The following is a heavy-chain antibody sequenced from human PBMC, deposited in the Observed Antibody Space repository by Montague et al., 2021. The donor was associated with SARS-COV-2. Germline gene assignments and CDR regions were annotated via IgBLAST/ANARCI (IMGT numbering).Heavy chain of an antibody. D-gene: IGHD3-9*01. CDR3: ARGQRFFDWPYDAFDI. CDR2: IRHNGGT. Sequence: SETLSLTCAVYGESFTDFFWNWIRQTPEKGLEWIGEIRHNGGTHYNPSLKGRVTISVDTSKNQVSLKLSSVTAADTAVYYCARGQRFFDWPYDAFDIWAQGTMVIVSS. CDR1: GESFTDFF. V-gene: IGHV4-34*01. J-gene: IGHJ3*02.